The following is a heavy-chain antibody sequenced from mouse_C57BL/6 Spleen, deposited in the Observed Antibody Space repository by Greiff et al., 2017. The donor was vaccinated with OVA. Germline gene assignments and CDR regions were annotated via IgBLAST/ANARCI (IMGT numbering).Heavy chain of an antibody. V-gene: IGHV2-5*01. Sequence: QVQLQQSGPGLVQPSPSLSITCTASGFSLTSYGVHWVRQSPGKGLEWLGVIWRGGSTDYNAAFMSRLSITKDNSKSQVFFKMNSLQADDTAIYYCAGITTVAGDYAMDYWGQGTSVTVSA. D-gene: IGHD1-1*01. J-gene: IGHJ4*01. CDR3: AGITTVAGDYAMDY. CDR1: GFSLTSYG. CDR2: IWRGGST.